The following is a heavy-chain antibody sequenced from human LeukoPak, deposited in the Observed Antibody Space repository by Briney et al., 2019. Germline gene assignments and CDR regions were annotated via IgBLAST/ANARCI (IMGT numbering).Heavy chain of an antibody. CDR1: GYTFTSYD. CDR3: ARVDSSGYYYPPYYYYYMDV. V-gene: IGHV1-8*01. D-gene: IGHD3-22*01. J-gene: IGHJ6*03. CDR2: MNPNSGNT. Sequence: ASVKVSCKASGYTFTSYDINWVRQATGQGLEWMGWMNPNSGNTGYAQKFQGRVTMTRNTSISTAYMELSSLRSEDTAVYYCARVDSSGYYYPPYYYYYMDVWGKGTTVTLSS.